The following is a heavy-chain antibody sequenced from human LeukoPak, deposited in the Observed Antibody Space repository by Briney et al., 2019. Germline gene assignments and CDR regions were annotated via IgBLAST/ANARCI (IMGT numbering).Heavy chain of an antibody. CDR2: ISYDGSNK. CDR3: ARVLLGLDY. D-gene: IGHD3-16*01. Sequence: GGSLRLSCAASGFTFSSYAMHWVRQAPGKGLEWVAVISYDGSNKYYADSVKGRFTISRDNSKNTLYLQMNRLRAEDTAVYYCARVLLGLDYWGQGTLVTVSS. V-gene: IGHV3-30-3*01. J-gene: IGHJ4*02. CDR1: GFTFSSYA.